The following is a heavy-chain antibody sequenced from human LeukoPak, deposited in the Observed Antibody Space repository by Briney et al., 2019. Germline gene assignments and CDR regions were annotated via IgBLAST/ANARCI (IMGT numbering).Heavy chain of an antibody. CDR1: GGSFSGYY. V-gene: IGHV4-34*01. CDR2: INHSGST. Sequence: SETLSLTCAVYGGSFSGYYWSWIRQPPGKGLEWIGEINHSGSTNYNPSLKSRVTISVDTSKNQFSLKLGSVTAADTAVYYCARRNYYGLSFDYWGQGTLVTVSS. D-gene: IGHD3-10*01. J-gene: IGHJ4*02. CDR3: ARRNYYGLSFDY.